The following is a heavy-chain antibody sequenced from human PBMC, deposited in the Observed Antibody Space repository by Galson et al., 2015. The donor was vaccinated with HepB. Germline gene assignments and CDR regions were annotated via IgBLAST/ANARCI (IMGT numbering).Heavy chain of an antibody. CDR3: ARDKYGYCSSTSCFRGAEGYFDY. CDR1: GFTFSSYG. V-gene: IGHV3-33*01. Sequence: SLRLSCAASGFTFSSYGMHWVRQAPGKGLEWVAVIWYDGSNKYYADSVKGRFTISRDNSKNTLYLQMNSLRAEDTAVYYCARDKYGYCSSTSCFRGAEGYFDYWGQRTLVTVSS. CDR2: IWYDGSNK. D-gene: IGHD2-2*03. J-gene: IGHJ4*02.